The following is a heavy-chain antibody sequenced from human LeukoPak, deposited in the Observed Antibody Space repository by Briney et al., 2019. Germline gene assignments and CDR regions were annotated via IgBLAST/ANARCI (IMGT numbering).Heavy chain of an antibody. CDR3: AKGNWNKLEVFDY. Sequence: GGSLRLSCVASGFTFSNYAMSWVRQAPGKGLERVSGIRSSGESTYYADSVKGRFTISRDNSKNTLYLQMNSLRAEDTALYYCAKGNWNKLEVFDYWGQGILVTVSS. CDR2: IRSSGEST. V-gene: IGHV3-23*01. CDR1: GFTFSNYA. D-gene: IGHD1/OR15-1a*01. J-gene: IGHJ4*02.